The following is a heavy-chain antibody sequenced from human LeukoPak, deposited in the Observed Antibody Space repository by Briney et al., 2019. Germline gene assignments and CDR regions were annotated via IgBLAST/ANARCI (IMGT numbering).Heavy chain of an antibody. CDR2: IYTTGNT. CDR3: ARVWFGESYFDY. J-gene: IGHJ4*02. Sequence: SETLSLTCTVSGGSITTYYWNWIRQPAGKGLEWIGRIYTTGNTNYNPPLKSRVTMSVETSKNQFSLKLSSVTAADTAVYYCARVWFGESYFDYWGQGTLVTVSS. D-gene: IGHD3-10*01. V-gene: IGHV4-4*07. CDR1: GGSITTYY.